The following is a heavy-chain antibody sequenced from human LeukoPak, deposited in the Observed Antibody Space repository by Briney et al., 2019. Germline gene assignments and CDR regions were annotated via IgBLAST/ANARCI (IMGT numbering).Heavy chain of an antibody. D-gene: IGHD5-12*01. CDR1: GFSFTSYG. CDR3: AKDRGYIGHDSYYMDV. Sequence: PGGSLRLSCAGSGFSFTSYGMHWVRQAPGKGLEWVAFIRFDGKTKYYADSVKGRLTISRDNPKNTLYLQMNSLRHEDTAVYSCAKDRGYIGHDSYYMDVWGKGTTVTVSS. CDR2: IRFDGKTK. J-gene: IGHJ6*03. V-gene: IGHV3-30*02.